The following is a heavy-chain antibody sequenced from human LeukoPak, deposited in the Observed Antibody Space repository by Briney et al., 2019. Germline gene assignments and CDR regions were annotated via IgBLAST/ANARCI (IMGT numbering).Heavy chain of an antibody. CDR3: ARDETPTNGYDSYDF. CDR2: IYSGGST. V-gene: IGHV3-53*01. Sequence: GGSLRLSCAASGFTVSGNYMSWVRQAPGKGLEWVSLIYSGGSTKYADSVKGRFTISRDNSKNTLYLQMNNLRAEDTAVYYCARDETPTNGYDSYDFWGQGTLVTVST. D-gene: IGHD5-12*01. CDR1: GFTVSGNY. J-gene: IGHJ4*02.